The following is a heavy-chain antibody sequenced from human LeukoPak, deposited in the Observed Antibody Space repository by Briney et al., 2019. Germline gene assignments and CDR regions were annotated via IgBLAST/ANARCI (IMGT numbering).Heavy chain of an antibody. CDR3: ARVLGIAARSSRYYYMDV. CDR1: GYTPTELS. Sequence: VASVKVSCKVSGYTPTELSMHWVRQAPGKGLEWMGGFHPEDGETIYAQKFLGRVTMTEDTSTDTAYMELRSLRSDDTAVYYCARVLGIAARSSRYYYMDVWGKGTTVTVSS. J-gene: IGHJ6*03. D-gene: IGHD6-6*01. V-gene: IGHV1-24*01. CDR2: FHPEDGET.